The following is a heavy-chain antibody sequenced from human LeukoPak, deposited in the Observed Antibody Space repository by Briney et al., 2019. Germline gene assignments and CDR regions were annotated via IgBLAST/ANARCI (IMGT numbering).Heavy chain of an antibody. CDR1: GGSIGPYF. Sequence: SETLSLTCTVSGGSIGPYFWSWIQQPPGKGLEWIGYISYTGSTNYNPSLKSRVAISVDTSKNQFSPQLSSVTAADTAVYYCARDDYRGVTNFDPWGQGTLVTVSS. D-gene: IGHD3-10*01. J-gene: IGHJ5*02. CDR3: ARDDYRGVTNFDP. CDR2: ISYTGST. V-gene: IGHV4-59*01.